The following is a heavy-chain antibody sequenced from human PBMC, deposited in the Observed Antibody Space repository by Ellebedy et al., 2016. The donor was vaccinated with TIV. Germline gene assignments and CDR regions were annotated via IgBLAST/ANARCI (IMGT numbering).Heavy chain of an antibody. J-gene: IGHJ5*02. Sequence: AASVKVSCKASGYAFINYAIHWLRQAPGQRPEWMGWISGCNDNRKYLEQLQGRVTMTKDTSASTAYMELSSLGSEDTAVYYCTRQMTANGGGFDPWGQGTLVTVSS. CDR1: GYAFINYA. V-gene: IGHV1-3*01. CDR2: ISGCNDNR. D-gene: IGHD5-18*01. CDR3: TRQMTANGGGFDP.